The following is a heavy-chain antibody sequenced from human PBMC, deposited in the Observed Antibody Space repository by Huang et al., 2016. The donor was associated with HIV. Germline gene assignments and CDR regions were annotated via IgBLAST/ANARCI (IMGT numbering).Heavy chain of an antibody. V-gene: IGHV1-18*01. J-gene: IGHJ3*01. D-gene: IGHD4-4*01. CDR2: IGSDMRDT. CDR3: ARDPYYSNRWKRNDASFL. CDR1: GYDFGSYG. Sequence: QVQLVQSGGEVMQPGASVRVSCKASGYDFGSYGMSWVRQAPGQGLGWLGWIGSDMRDTSSAQKFQGRVTMTTDTSTTTTYMELRSLRSDDTAMYYCARDPYYSNRWKRNDASFLWGQGTMITVSS.